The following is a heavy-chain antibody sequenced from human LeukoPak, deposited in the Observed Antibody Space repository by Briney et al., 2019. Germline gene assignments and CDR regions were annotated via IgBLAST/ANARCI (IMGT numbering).Heavy chain of an antibody. CDR2: TIPILGIA. D-gene: IGHD2-2*01. CDR3: ARTSGCSSTSCYLDY. J-gene: IGHJ4*02. V-gene: IGHV1-69*04. Sequence: SVKVSCKASGGTFSSYAISWVRQAPGQGLEWMGRTIPILGIANYAQKFQGRVTITADKSTSTAYMELSSLRSEDTAVYYCARTSGCSSTSCYLDYWGQGTLVTVSS. CDR1: GGTFSSYA.